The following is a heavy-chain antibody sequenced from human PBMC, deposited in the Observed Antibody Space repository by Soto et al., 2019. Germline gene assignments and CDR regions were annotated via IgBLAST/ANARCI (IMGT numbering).Heavy chain of an antibody. D-gene: IGHD3-22*01. CDR2: ISGNSGSL. CDR1: GFIFDDYA. Sequence: PVGSLRLSCAASGFIFDDYAMHWVRQAPGKGLEWVSVISGNSGSLGYADSVKGRFTISRDNAKNSLYLQMSSLRADDTAVYYCARDQFYYDSSGSSHFDYWGQGTLVTVSS. J-gene: IGHJ4*02. CDR3: ARDQFYYDSSGSSHFDY. V-gene: IGHV3-9*01.